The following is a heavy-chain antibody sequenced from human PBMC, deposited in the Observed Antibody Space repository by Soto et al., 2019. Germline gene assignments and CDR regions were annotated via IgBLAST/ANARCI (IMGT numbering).Heavy chain of an antibody. CDR3: AKENTPDYGDYVDY. V-gene: IGHV3-23*01. Sequence: GGSLRLSCAASGFTFSSYAMSWVRQAPGKGLKWISSISGSGTSTYYADSVKGRFTISRDNSKNTMYLQMNSLRAEDTALYFCAKENTPDYGDYVDYWGQGTLVTVSS. CDR1: GFTFSSYA. D-gene: IGHD4-17*01. CDR2: ISGSGTST. J-gene: IGHJ4*02.